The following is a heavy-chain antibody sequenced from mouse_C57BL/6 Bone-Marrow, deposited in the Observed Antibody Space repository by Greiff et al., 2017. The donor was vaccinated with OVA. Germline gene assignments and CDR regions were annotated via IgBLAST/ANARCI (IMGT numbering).Heavy chain of an antibody. CDR3: ARDYYGSSQPYYYAMDY. CDR1: GYSFTSYY. Sequence: QVQLQQSGPELVKPGASVKISCKASGYSFTSYYIHWVKQRPGQGLEWIGWIYPGSGNTKYNEKFKGKATLTADTSSSTAYMQLSSLTSEDSAVYYCARDYYGSSQPYYYAMDYWGQGTSVTGSS. CDR2: IYPGSGNT. J-gene: IGHJ4*01. D-gene: IGHD1-1*01. V-gene: IGHV1-66*01.